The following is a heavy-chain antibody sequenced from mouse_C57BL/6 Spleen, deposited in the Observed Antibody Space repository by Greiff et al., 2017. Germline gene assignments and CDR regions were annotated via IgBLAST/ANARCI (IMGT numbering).Heavy chain of an antibody. CDR3: GRYYGSFAMDY. Sequence: VKLMESDAELVKPGASVKISCKVSGYTFTDHTIHWMKQRPEQGLEWIGYIYPRDGSTKYNEKFKGKATLTADKSSSTAYMQLNSLTSEDSAVYFCGRYYGSFAMDYWGQGTSVTVSS. J-gene: IGHJ4*01. CDR1: GYTFTDHT. CDR2: IYPRDGST. V-gene: IGHV1-78*01. D-gene: IGHD1-1*01.